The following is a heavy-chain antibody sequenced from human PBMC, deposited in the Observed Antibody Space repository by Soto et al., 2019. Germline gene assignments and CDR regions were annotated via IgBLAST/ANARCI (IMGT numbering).Heavy chain of an antibody. CDR2: IYYRGST. CDR3: ARDGREASGMDV. D-gene: IGHD1-26*01. V-gene: IGHV4-59*11. Sequence: SEALYLTCPGSRGCMSSHYCSCVRQAPGKGLEWIGHIYYRGSTTYNPSLRSRSTISVDTSNNQFSLKLNSVTTADTAVYYCARDGREASGMDVWGQGTKVTVSS. CDR1: RGCMSSHY. J-gene: IGHJ6*02.